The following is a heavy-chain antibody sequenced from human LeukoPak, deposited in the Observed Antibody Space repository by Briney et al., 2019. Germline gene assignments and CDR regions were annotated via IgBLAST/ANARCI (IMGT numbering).Heavy chain of an antibody. V-gene: IGHV1-46*01. J-gene: IGHJ3*02. CDR2: INPSGGST. CDR3: ARVGVTAILYDAFDI. Sequence: GASVKVSCKASGYTFTSYYMHWVRQAPGQGLEWMGIINPSGGSTSYAQKFQGRVTMTRDTSTSTVYMELSSLRSEDTAVYYCARVGVTAILYDAFDIWGQGTMVTVSS. D-gene: IGHD2-21*02. CDR1: GYTFTSYY.